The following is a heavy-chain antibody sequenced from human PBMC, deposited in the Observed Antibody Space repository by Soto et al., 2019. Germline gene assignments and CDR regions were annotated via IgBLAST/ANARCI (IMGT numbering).Heavy chain of an antibody. J-gene: IGHJ4*02. D-gene: IGHD5-12*01. CDR3: ARGGGYDPFDY. V-gene: IGHV4-30-2*01. CDR2: ISHLEST. CDR1: GASITYGGYS. Sequence: SETLSLTCTLSGASITYGGYSWSWIRQPPGKDLEWLGYISHLESTFCNPSFQSRLTLSIDRSKNQFSLKLASMTAADTAVYYCARGGGYDPFDYWGQGTLVTVSS.